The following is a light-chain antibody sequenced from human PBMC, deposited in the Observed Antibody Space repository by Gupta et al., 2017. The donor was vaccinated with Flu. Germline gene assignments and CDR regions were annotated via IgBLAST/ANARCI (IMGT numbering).Light chain of an antibody. Sequence: SYVLTQPPSVSVAPGKTARITCGGNNIGSKTVHWYQQKPGQAPVLVVYDDSARPSGIPERFSGSNSGNTATLTISRVEAGDEADYYCQVWDSSSDQWVFGGGTKLTVL. CDR3: QVWDSSSDQWV. V-gene: IGLV3-21*03. CDR1: NIGSKT. J-gene: IGLJ3*02. CDR2: DDS.